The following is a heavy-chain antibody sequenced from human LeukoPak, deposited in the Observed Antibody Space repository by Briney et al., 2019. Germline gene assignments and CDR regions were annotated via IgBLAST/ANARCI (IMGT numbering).Heavy chain of an antibody. CDR2: MSSGSRYI. D-gene: IGHD3-3*01. CDR3: TRDRPTGASRVFVVQ. Sequence: VGCLRLSCAASGFTFSSYAMTWVRQAPGKGLEWVSSMSSGSRYIYYADSVRGRFTIARDNAKNSLYLLMNSLRAEDTAVYYCTRDRPTGASRVFVVQWGQGTLVTVSS. J-gene: IGHJ4*02. V-gene: IGHV3-21*01. CDR1: GFTFSSYA.